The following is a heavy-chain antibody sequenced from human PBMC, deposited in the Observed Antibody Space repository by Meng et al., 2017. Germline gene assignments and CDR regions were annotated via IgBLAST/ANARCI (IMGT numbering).Heavy chain of an antibody. V-gene: IGHV4-38-2*02. CDR3: ARGRGSYNRAAHFDY. CDR2: INHSGST. Sequence: SETLSLTCTVSGYSISSGYYWGWIRQPPGKGLEWIGEINHSGSTNYNPSLKSRVTISVDTSKNQFSLKLSSVTAADTAVYYCARGRGSYNRAAHFDYWGQGTLVTVSS. D-gene: IGHD1-26*01. J-gene: IGHJ4*02. CDR1: GYSISSGYY.